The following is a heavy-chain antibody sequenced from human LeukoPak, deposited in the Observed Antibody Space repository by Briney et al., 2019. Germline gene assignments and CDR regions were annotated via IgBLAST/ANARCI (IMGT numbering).Heavy chain of an antibody. Sequence: PGGSLRLSCAASGFTFSSYAMHWVRQAPGKGLEYVSAISSNGGSTYYANSVKGRFTISRDNSKNTLYLQMGSLRAEDMAVYYCARDTSRRNYGGDCYAVEGAFDIWGQGTMVTVSS. CDR3: ARDTSRRNYGGDCYAVEGAFDI. V-gene: IGHV3-64*01. D-gene: IGHD2-21*01. J-gene: IGHJ3*02. CDR1: GFTFSSYA. CDR2: ISSNGGST.